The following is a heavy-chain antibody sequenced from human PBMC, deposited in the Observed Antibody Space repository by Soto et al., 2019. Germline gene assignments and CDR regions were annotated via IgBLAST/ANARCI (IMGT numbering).Heavy chain of an antibody. J-gene: IGHJ5*02. CDR1: GFTFSNAR. CDR2: IKSKTDGGTT. V-gene: IGHV3-15*01. Sequence: EVQLVESGGGLVKPGGSLRLSCAASGFTFSNARMSWVRQAPGKGLEWVGRIKSKTDGGTTDYAAPVKGRFTISRDDSKNTLYLQMNSLKTEDTAVYYCTTDLYNWNYGVWFDPWGQGTLVTVSS. CDR3: TTDLYNWNYGVWFDP. D-gene: IGHD1-7*01.